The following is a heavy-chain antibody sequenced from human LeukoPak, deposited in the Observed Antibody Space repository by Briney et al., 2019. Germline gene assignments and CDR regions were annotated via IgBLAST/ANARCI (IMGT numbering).Heavy chain of an antibody. D-gene: IGHD6-19*01. CDR3: ARGGGYSSGLHFDY. J-gene: IGHJ4*02. CDR2: IYHSGST. CDR1: GGSISSGGYY. V-gene: IGHV4-30-2*01. Sequence: SETLSLTCTVSGGSISSGGYYWSWIRQPPGKGLEWIGYIYHSGSTYYNPSLKSRVTISVDRSKNQFSLKLSSVTAADTAVYYRARGGGYSSGLHFDYWGQGTLVTVSS.